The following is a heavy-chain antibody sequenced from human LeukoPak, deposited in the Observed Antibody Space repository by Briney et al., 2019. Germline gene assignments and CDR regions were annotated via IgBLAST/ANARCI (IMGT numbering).Heavy chain of an antibody. J-gene: IGHJ1*01. CDR2: INTNTGNP. CDR1: GFTFSSYA. CDR3: ARDWAAAGTVYFQH. D-gene: IGHD6-13*01. Sequence: GGSLRLSCAASGFTFSSYAMNWVRQAPGQGLEWMGWINTNTGNPTYAQGFTGRFVFSLDTSVSTAYLQISSLKAEDTAVYYCARDWAAAGTVYFQHWGQGTLVTVSS. V-gene: IGHV7-4-1*02.